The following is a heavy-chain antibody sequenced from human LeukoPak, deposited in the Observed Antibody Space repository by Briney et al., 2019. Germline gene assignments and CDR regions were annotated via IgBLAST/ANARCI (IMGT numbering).Heavy chain of an antibody. CDR2: INHIGST. CDR1: GGSFSRYY. Sequence: SETLSLTCAVSGGSFSRYYWSWIRQPPGKRLEWIGEINHIGSTNYNPSLKSRVTMSIDTSNIQVSLNLNSVTAADTAVFYCGLSVRSTSYLASWGQGTLVTVSS. D-gene: IGHD2-2*01. J-gene: IGHJ4*02. CDR3: GLSVRSTSYLAS. V-gene: IGHV4-34*01.